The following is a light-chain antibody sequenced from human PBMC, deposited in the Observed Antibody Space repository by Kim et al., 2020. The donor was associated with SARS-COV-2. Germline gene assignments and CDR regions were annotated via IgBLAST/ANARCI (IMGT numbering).Light chain of an antibody. CDR2: DVS. J-gene: IGLJ2*01. CDR1: SSDVSGYHS. Sequence: PGQSVTISCTGTSSDVSGYHSVSWYQQHPGKAPNLMIYDVSKRPSGVPDRFSGSKSGNTASLTISGLQAEDEADYHCCSYAGSYVVFGGGTQLSVL. V-gene: IGLV2-11*01. CDR3: CSYAGSYVV.